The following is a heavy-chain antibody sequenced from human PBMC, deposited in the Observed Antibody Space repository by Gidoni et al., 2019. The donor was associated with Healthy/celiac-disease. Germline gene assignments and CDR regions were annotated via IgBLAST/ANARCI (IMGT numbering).Heavy chain of an antibody. CDR1: GGTFSSYA. CDR2: IIPILGIA. Sequence: QVQLVQSGAEVKKPGSSVPVSCQVSGGTFSSYAISWVRQAPGQGLEWMGRIIPILGIANYAQKFQGRVTITADKSTSTAYMELSSLRSEDTAVYYCARDRNIRLGELSYKDYWGQGTLVTVSS. J-gene: IGHJ4*02. CDR3: ARDRNIRLGELSYKDY. V-gene: IGHV1-69*04. D-gene: IGHD3-16*02.